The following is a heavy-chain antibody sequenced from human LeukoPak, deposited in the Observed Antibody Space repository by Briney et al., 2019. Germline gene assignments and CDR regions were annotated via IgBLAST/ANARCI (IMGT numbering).Heavy chain of an antibody. V-gene: IGHV3-33*01. CDR1: GFTFSSYG. CDR3: ARWFRELRDAFDI. Sequence: GGSLRLSCAASGFTFSSYGMHWVRQAPGKGLEWVAVIWYDGSNKYYADSVKGRFTISRDNSKNTLYLQMNSLRAEDTAVYYCARWFRELRDAFDIWGQGTMVTVSS. D-gene: IGHD3-10*01. J-gene: IGHJ3*02. CDR2: IWYDGSNK.